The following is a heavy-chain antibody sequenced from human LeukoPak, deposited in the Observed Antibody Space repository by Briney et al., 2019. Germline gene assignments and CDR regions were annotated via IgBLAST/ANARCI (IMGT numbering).Heavy chain of an antibody. Sequence: GGSLRLSCAASGFTFSSYAMHWVRQAPGKGLEWVAVISYDGSNKYYADSVKGRFTISRDNSKNTLYLQMNSLRAEDTAVYYCARGGSHYYDSSYFDYWGQGTLVTVSS. CDR2: ISYDGSNK. D-gene: IGHD3-22*01. CDR1: GFTFSSYA. CDR3: ARGGSHYYDSSYFDY. V-gene: IGHV3-30*04. J-gene: IGHJ4*02.